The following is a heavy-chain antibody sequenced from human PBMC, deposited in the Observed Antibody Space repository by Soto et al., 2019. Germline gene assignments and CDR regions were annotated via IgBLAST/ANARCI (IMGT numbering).Heavy chain of an antibody. D-gene: IGHD5-12*01. V-gene: IGHV1-8*01. CDR1: GYTFTSYD. J-gene: IGHJ4*02. CDR3: AGGGDGYKPSLYYFDY. CDR2: MNPNSGNT. Sequence: QVQLVQSGAEVKKPGASVKVSCKASGYTFTSYDINWVRQATGQGLEWMGWMNPNSGNTGYAQKFQGRVTMTRNTSIRTAYMGLSSLRSEDTAVYYCAGGGDGYKPSLYYFDYWGQGTLVTVSS.